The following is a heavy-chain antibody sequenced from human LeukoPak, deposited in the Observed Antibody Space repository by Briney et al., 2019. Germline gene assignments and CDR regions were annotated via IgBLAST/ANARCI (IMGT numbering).Heavy chain of an antibody. D-gene: IGHD6-19*01. CDR2: ISSGSSYI. CDR1: GFSFSVYW. CDR3: ARRGLSVAGPYDY. J-gene: IGHJ4*02. V-gene: IGHV3-21*01. Sequence: GGSLRLSCAASGFSFSVYWMHWVRQAPGKGLEWVSSISSGSSYIYYADSVKGRFTISRDNAKNSLYLQMDSLRAEDTAVYYCARRGLSVAGPYDYWGQGTLVTVS.